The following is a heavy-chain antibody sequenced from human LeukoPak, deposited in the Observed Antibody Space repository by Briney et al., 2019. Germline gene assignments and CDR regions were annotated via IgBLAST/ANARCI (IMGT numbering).Heavy chain of an antibody. J-gene: IGHJ4*02. Sequence: GGSLRLSCAASGFTFSSYAMHWVRQAPGKGLERVAVISYDGSNKYYADSVKGRFTISRDNSKNTLYLQMNSLRAEDTAVYYCARDLYSYGLGEFGYWGQGTLVTVSS. CDR2: ISYDGSNK. CDR3: ARDLYSYGLGEFGY. D-gene: IGHD5-18*01. CDR1: GFTFSSYA. V-gene: IGHV3-30-3*01.